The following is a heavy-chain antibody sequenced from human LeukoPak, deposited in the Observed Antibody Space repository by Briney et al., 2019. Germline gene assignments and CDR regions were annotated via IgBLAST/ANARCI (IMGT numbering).Heavy chain of an antibody. Sequence: PGGSLRLSCATSGFTFSSSTFGSYTMNWVRQAPGKGLEWVSYISSSSSYTNYADSVKGRFTISRDNAKNSLYPQMNSLRAEDTAVYYCARDRLDGYCSSTSCYDYYYYGMDVWGQGTTVTVSS. CDR1: GFTFSSSTFGSYT. J-gene: IGHJ6*02. CDR2: ISSSSSYT. V-gene: IGHV3-21*05. D-gene: IGHD2-2*03. CDR3: ARDRLDGYCSSTSCYDYYYYGMDV.